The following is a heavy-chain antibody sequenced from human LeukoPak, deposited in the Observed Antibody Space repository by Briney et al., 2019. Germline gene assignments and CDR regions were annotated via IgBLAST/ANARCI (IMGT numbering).Heavy chain of an antibody. V-gene: IGHV1-3*01. Sequence: ASVKVSCKASGYTFTSYAMHWVRQAPGQRLEWMGWINAGNGNTKYSQKFQGRVTITRDTSASTAYVELSSLRSEGTAVYYCATVKPAEYCTGGSCHDAIDIWGQGTMVTVSS. CDR3: ATVKPAEYCTGGSCHDAIDI. J-gene: IGHJ3*02. D-gene: IGHD2-15*01. CDR2: INAGNGNT. CDR1: GYTFTSYA.